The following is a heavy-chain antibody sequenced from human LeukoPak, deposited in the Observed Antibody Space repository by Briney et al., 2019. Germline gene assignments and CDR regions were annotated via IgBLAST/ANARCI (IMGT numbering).Heavy chain of an antibody. D-gene: IGHD5-24*01. CDR3: AKDRDGDY. J-gene: IGHJ4*02. V-gene: IGHV3-23*01. CDR2: ISGSGGST. CDR1: XXXXXXYX. Sequence: PGGSLRXSCXXXXXXXXXYXMSWVRQAPGKGLEWVSAISGSGGSTYYADSVKGRFTISRDNSKNTLYLQMNSLRAEDTAVYYCAKDRDGDYWGQGTLVTVSS.